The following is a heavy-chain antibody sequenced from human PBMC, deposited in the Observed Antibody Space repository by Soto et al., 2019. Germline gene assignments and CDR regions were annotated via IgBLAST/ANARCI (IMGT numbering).Heavy chain of an antibody. D-gene: IGHD3-3*02. J-gene: IGHJ4*02. Sequence: QVQLVESGGGVVQPGRSLRLSCADSGLSFSSYGMHWVRLAPGKGLEWVAAISYDGSNENYVDSVEGRFTISRDNSKNTLYLQMNALRPEDTAVYYCARDSYYHSSSGVYVFNYWGQGTLVTVSS. CDR2: ISYDGSNE. CDR1: GLSFSSYG. V-gene: IGHV3-30*03. CDR3: ARDSYYHSSSGVYVFNY.